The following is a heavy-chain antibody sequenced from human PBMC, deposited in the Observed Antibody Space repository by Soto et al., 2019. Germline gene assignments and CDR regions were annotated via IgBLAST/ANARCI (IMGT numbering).Heavy chain of an antibody. D-gene: IGHD4-4*01. J-gene: IGHJ4*02. V-gene: IGHV3-23*01. CDR3: AKSRGDSWTTYYFDY. Sequence: EVQLLESGGGLVQPGGSLKLSCAASGFTFSSNSMSWVRQAPGKGLEWVSGISGRGGSTYYANSVKGRFTISRDNSENMLYLQIYSLRAEDTAVYFCAKSRGDSWTTYYFDYWGQGTLIIVSS. CDR2: ISGRGGST. CDR1: GFTFSSNS.